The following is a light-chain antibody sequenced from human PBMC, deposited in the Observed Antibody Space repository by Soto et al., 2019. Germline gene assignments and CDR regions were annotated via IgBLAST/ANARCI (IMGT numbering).Light chain of an antibody. J-gene: IGLJ1*01. CDR2: EVV. CDR3: KSYAGSNTYV. V-gene: IGLV2-8*01. CDR1: KSDIGVYDF. Sequence: QSVLTQPPSASGSPGQSVNISCTGTKSDIGVYDFVSWYQHHPGKAPRLIIYEVVQRPSGVPDRFSGSKSGNTASLTVSGLQAADEADYFCKSYAGSNTYVFGSGTKLTVL.